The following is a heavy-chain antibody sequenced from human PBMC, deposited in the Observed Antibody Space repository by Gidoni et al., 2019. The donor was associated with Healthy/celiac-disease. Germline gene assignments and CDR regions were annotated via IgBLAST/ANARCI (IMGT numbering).Heavy chain of an antibody. CDR2: INHSGST. D-gene: IGHD2-15*01. CDR3: ARGVVAADY. V-gene: IGHV4-34*01. Sequence: QVQLQQWGAGLLKPSETLSLTCAVYGGSFSGYYWSWIRQPPGKGLEWIGEINHSGSTNYHPSLKRRVTISVDTSKNQFSLKLSSVTAADTAVYYCARGVVAADYWGQGTLVTVSS. J-gene: IGHJ4*02. CDR1: GGSFSGYY.